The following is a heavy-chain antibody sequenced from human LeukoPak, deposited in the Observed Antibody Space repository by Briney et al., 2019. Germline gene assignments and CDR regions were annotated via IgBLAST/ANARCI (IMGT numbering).Heavy chain of an antibody. V-gene: IGHV4-4*07. J-gene: IGHJ6*03. CDR1: GGSISSHY. Sequence: SEALSLTCTVSGGSISSHYWSWIRQPAGKGLEWIGRIYTSGSTNYNPSLKSRVTMSVDTSKNQFSLKLSSVTAADTAVYYCARGDSRIAAAGTDYYYYMDVWGKGTTVTVSS. D-gene: IGHD6-13*01. CDR2: IYTSGST. CDR3: ARGDSRIAAAGTDYYYYMDV.